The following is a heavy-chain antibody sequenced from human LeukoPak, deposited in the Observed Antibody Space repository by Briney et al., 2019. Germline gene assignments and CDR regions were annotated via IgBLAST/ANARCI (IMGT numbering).Heavy chain of an antibody. CDR2: IYDSGST. V-gene: IGHV4-59*12. J-gene: IGHJ3*02. CDR1: GGSISSYY. D-gene: IGHD3-22*01. CDR3: ARGDSIVVDAFDI. Sequence: SETLSLTCTVSGGSISSYYWSWIRQPPGKGLEWIGYIYDSGSTNYNPSLKSRVTISVDTSKNQFSLKLSSVTAADTAVYYCARGDSIVVDAFDIWGQGTMVTVSS.